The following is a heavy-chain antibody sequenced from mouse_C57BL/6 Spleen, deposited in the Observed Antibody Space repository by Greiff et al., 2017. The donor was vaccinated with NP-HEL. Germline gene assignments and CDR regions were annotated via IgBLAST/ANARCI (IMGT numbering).Heavy chain of an antibody. CDR2: ISDGGSYT. D-gene: IGHD1-1*01. J-gene: IGHJ1*03. CDR1: GFTFSSYA. CDR3: ARSGVTTVVASPYWYFDL. V-gene: IGHV5-4*01. Sequence: EVHLVESGGGLVKPGGSLKLSCAASGFTFSSYAMSWVRQTPEKRLEWVATISDGGSYTYYPDNVKGRFTISRDNAKNNLYLQMSHLKSEDTAMYYCARSGVTTVVASPYWYFDLWGTGTTVTVSS.